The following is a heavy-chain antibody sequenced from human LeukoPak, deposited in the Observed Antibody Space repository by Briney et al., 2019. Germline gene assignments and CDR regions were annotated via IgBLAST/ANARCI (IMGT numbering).Heavy chain of an antibody. V-gene: IGHV4-61*02. CDR1: GGSISSGSYY. CDR2: IYTSGST. D-gene: IGHD3-10*01. J-gene: IGHJ3*02. Sequence: PSETLSLTCTVSGGSISSGSYYWSWIRQPAGKGLGWIGRIYTSGSTNYNPSLKSRVTISVDTSKNQFSLKLSSVTAADTAVYYCARESQNYYGSGSQGPFDAFDIWGQGTMVTVSS. CDR3: ARESQNYYGSGSQGPFDAFDI.